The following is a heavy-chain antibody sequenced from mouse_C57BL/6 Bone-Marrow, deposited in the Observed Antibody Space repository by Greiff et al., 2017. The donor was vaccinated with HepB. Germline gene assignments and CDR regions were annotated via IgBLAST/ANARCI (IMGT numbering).Heavy chain of an antibody. Sequence: QVQLKESGAELARPGASVKLSCKASGYTFTSYGISWVKQRTGQGLEWIGEIYPRSGNTYYNEKFKGKATLTADKSSSTAYMELRSLTSEDSAVYFCARKPLVTGKAWFAYWGQGTLVTVSA. CDR1: GYTFTSYG. CDR2: IYPRSGNT. V-gene: IGHV1-81*01. J-gene: IGHJ3*01. CDR3: ARKPLVTGKAWFAY. D-gene: IGHD4-1*01.